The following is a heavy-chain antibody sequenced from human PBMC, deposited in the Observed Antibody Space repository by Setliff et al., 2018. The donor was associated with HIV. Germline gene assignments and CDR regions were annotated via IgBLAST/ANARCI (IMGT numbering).Heavy chain of an antibody. J-gene: IGHJ6*02. D-gene: IGHD6-13*01. V-gene: IGHV3-23*01. Sequence: PGGSLRLSCAASGFTFSNYAMSWVRQAPGKGLEWVSTISGGGGSTYYADSVKGRFTISRDNSKNTLFLQMNSLRPEDTAVYYCARDCRVGWVFTYGMDVWGQGTLVTVSS. CDR2: ISGGGGST. CDR1: GFTFSNYA. CDR3: ARDCRVGWVFTYGMDV.